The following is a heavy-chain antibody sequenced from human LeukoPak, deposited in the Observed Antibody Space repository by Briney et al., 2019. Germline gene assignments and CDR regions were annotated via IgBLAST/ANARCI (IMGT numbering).Heavy chain of an antibody. V-gene: IGHV1-2*02. Sequence: ASVKDSCKASGYTFTDYFIHWVRPAPGEGLEWMGWINPKTGGTSYAQKFEGRVTMTRDTSTSTAYMELRRLRSDDTAVFYCARDLYHHVVVPSYGMDVWGQRTTVTVSS. CDR3: ARDLYHHVVVPSYGMDV. J-gene: IGHJ6*02. CDR1: GYTFTDYF. CDR2: INPKTGGT. D-gene: IGHD2-15*01.